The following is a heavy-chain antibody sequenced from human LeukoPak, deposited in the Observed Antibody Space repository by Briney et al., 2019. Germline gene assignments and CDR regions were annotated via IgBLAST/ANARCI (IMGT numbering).Heavy chain of an antibody. J-gene: IGHJ4*02. Sequence: PSETLSLTCTVSGGSISSGGYYWSWIRQHPGKGLEWIGYIYYSGSTYYNPPLKSRVTISVDTSKNQFSLKLSSVTAADTAVYYCARVGGYSPSTFDYWGQGTLVTVSS. CDR2: IYYSGST. V-gene: IGHV4-31*03. CDR1: GGSISSGGYY. D-gene: IGHD3-22*01. CDR3: ARVGGYSPSTFDY.